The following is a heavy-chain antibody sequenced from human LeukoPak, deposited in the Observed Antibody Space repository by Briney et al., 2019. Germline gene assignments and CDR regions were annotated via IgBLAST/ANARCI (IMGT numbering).Heavy chain of an antibody. CDR2: ISSSSSYI. J-gene: IGHJ3*02. CDR1: GFTFSSYS. Sequence: GGSLGLSCAASGFTFSSYSMNWVRQAPGKGLEWVSSISSSSSYIYYADSVKGRFTISRDNAKNSLYLQMNSLRAEDTAVYYCARVGTPDAFDIWGQGTMVTVSS. CDR3: ARVGTPDAFDI. V-gene: IGHV3-21*01.